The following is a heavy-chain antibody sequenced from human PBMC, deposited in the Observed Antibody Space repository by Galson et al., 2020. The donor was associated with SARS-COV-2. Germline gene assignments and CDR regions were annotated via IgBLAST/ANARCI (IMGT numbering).Heavy chain of an antibody. Sequence: GGSLRLSCAASGFTFSNYGMHWVRQAPGKGLEWVGQIFFDGSDKYYGDSVKGRFTISRDSSKNTVYLQMNNLKADDTAVYYCARDGQTSSGWAFDYWGQGTLVTVSS. V-gene: IGHV3-33*01. CDR3: ARDGQTSSGWAFDY. J-gene: IGHJ4*02. CDR2: IFFDGSDK. D-gene: IGHD6-19*01. CDR1: GFTFSNYG.